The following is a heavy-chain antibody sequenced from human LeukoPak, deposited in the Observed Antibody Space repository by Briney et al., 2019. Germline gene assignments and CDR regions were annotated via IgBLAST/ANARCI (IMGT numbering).Heavy chain of an antibody. J-gene: IGHJ4*02. D-gene: IGHD2-21*01. CDR2: INHTGST. CDR3: ARQRVAIWGFDY. CDR1: GGSFSGYY. V-gene: IGHV4-34*01. Sequence: SETLSLTSAVYGGSFSGYYWSWIRQPPGKGLEWIGEINHTGSTTYHPSLKSRVTISVDTSKTQFSLKLSSVTAADTAVYYCARQRVAIWGFDYWGQGTLVTVSS.